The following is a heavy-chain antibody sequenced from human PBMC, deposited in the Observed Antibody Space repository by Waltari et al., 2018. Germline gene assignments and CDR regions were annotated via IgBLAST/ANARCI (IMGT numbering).Heavy chain of an antibody. CDR1: GYSFTSYW. CDR2: IYPGDSDT. J-gene: IGHJ5*02. V-gene: IGHV5-51*01. D-gene: IGHD2-2*01. Sequence: EVQLVQSGAEVKKPGESLKISCKGSGYSFTSYWIGWVRQMPGKGLEWMGIIYPGDSDTRYSPSFQGQVTISADKSISTAYLQWSSLKASDTAMYYCARRYCSSTSCYRSGFDPWGQGTLVTVSS. CDR3: ARRYCSSTSCYRSGFDP.